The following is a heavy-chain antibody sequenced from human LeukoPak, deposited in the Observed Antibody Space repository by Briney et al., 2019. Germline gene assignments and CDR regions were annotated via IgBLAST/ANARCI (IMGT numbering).Heavy chain of an antibody. D-gene: IGHD3-16*01. Sequence: ASVKVSCKASGYTFTSYGISWVRQDPGQGLEWMGWISAYNGNTNYAQKLQGRVTMTTDTSTSTSYMKLRSLRSDDTAVYYCARDGGKNYGMDVWGQGTTVTVSS. CDR3: ARDGGKNYGMDV. J-gene: IGHJ6*02. CDR2: ISAYNGNT. V-gene: IGHV1-18*01. CDR1: GYTFTSYG.